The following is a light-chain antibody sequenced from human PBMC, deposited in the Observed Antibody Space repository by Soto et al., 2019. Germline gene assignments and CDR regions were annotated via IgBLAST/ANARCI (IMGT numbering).Light chain of an antibody. V-gene: IGLV2-14*01. CDR3: SSYTNINTRACV. Sequence: QSVLTQPASVSGSPGQSITISCSGTRSDIGSYNYVAWYQQFPGKTPKILIYGVSNRPSGVSSRFSGSKSGNTASLTISGLQAEDEAEYYCSSYTNINTRACVFGTGTKVTVL. CDR2: GVS. J-gene: IGLJ1*01. CDR1: RSDIGSYNY.